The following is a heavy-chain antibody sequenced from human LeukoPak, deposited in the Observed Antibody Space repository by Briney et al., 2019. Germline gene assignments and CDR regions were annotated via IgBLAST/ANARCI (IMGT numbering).Heavy chain of an antibody. CDR1: GFTFSDYY. CDR2: ISSSGSTI. J-gene: IGHJ4*02. D-gene: IGHD5-24*01. Sequence: PGGSLRLSCAASGFTFSDYYMSWIRHAPGKGLEWVSYISSSGSTIYYADSVKRRFTISRDNAKNSLYLQMNCLRAEDTAVYYCARDHGVIEMATSGNYFDYWGQGTLVTVSS. V-gene: IGHV3-11*01. CDR3: ARDHGVIEMATSGNYFDY.